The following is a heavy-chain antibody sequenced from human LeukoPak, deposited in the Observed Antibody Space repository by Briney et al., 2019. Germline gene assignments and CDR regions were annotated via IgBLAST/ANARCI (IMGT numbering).Heavy chain of an antibody. CDR1: GFAVIDFD. Sequence: GPSLRPSCVASGFAVIDFDTKSVRQAPGERLKWVSSMSASGCKAYYADSVRGRFTISRHNAKNSIYLQLSSLRAEDSAVYYCAREGNYGARYLDHWGQGALVLVSS. J-gene: IGHJ4*02. D-gene: IGHD4/OR15-4a*01. V-gene: IGHV3-21*01. CDR2: MSASGCKA. CDR3: AREGNYGARYLDH.